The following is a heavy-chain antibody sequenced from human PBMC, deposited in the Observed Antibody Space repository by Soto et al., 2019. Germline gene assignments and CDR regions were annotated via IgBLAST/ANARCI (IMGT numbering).Heavy chain of an antibody. CDR2: IKSKTDGGTT. CDR1: GFTFSNAW. Sequence: GGSLRLSCAASGFTFSNAWMNWVRQAPGKGLEWVGRIKSKTDGGTTDYAAPVKGRFTISRDDSKNTLYLQMNSLKTEDTAVYYCTTPSRYCTNGVCYTYYYGMDVWGQGTTVTVSS. J-gene: IGHJ6*02. V-gene: IGHV3-15*07. D-gene: IGHD2-8*01. CDR3: TTPSRYCTNGVCYTYYYGMDV.